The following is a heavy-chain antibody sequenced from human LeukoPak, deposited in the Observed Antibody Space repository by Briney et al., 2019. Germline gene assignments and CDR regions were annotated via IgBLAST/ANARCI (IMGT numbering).Heavy chain of an antibody. CDR3: ARAPIGDYYYYGMDV. Sequence: PGGSLRLSCAASGFTFTSYAMTWVRQAPGKGLEWVSGISNSGSSTYYADSVKGRFTISRDNAKNSLYLQMNSLRAEDTAVYYCARAPIGDYYYYGMDVWGQGTTVTVSS. CDR2: ISNSGSST. CDR1: GFTFTSYA. J-gene: IGHJ6*02. V-gene: IGHV3-21*01. D-gene: IGHD3-10*01.